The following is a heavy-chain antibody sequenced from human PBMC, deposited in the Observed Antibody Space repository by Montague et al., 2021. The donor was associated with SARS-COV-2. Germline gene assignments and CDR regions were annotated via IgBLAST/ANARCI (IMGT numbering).Heavy chain of an antibody. Sequence: SETLSLTCAVYGGSFSDYHWTWIRQSPGGGLEWIGQINYGGSTKYNPSLRSRFTISIDTSKNQFSLKLTSVTAADTAVYYCARGAPGYWGQGTLVTVSS. V-gene: IGHV4-34*01. D-gene: IGHD1-1*01. J-gene: IGHJ4*02. CDR3: ARGAPGY. CDR1: GGSFSDYH. CDR2: INYGGST.